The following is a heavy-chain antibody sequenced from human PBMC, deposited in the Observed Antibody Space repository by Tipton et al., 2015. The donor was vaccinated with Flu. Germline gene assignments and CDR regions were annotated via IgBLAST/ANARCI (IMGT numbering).Heavy chain of an antibody. V-gene: IGHV4-39*07. J-gene: IGHJ4*01. CDR2: VNYGGGT. Sequence: TLSLTCTVSGGSIRSNNYNWGWLRQPPGKGLEWIGSVNYGGGTSYNLSLESRLTISLDTPKNHFSLRLSPVTAADTAVYYCATRRDYYDSSEFDYWGQGALVTVSS. D-gene: IGHD3-22*01. CDR1: GGSIRSNNYN. CDR3: ATRRDYYDSSEFDY.